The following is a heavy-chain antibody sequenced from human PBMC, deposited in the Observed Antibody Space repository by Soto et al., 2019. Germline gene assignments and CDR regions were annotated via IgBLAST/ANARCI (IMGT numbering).Heavy chain of an antibody. CDR2: IYYSGST. Sequence: QVQLQESGPGLVKPSETLSLTCTVSGGSISSYYWSWIRQPPGKGLEWIGYIYYSGSTNYNPSLKSRVTISVDTSKHQFSLKLSSVTAADTAVYYCARHSNCSGGSCYSGLDYWGQGTLVTVSS. CDR1: GGSISSYY. D-gene: IGHD2-15*01. J-gene: IGHJ4*02. CDR3: ARHSNCSGGSCYSGLDY. V-gene: IGHV4-59*08.